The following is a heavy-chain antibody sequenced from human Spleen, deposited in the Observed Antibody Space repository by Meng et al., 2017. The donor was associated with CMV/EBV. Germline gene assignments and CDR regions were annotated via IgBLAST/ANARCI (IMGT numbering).Heavy chain of an antibody. CDR1: GGSFSGYY. CDR3: ARGYHGSGIAVAGANLDW. Sequence: GSLRLSCAVYGGSFSGYYWSWIRQPPGKGLEWIGEINHSGSTNYNPPLKSRVTISVDTSKNQFSLKLRSVTAADTAVYYCARGYHGSGIAVAGANLDWWGQGTLVTVS. J-gene: IGHJ4*02. CDR2: INHSGST. D-gene: IGHD6-19*01. V-gene: IGHV4-34*01.